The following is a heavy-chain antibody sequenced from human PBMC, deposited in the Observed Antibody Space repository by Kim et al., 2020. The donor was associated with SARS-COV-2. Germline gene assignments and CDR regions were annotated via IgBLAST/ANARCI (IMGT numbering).Heavy chain of an antibody. CDR2: SRNRGYTS. J-gene: IGHJ4*02. D-gene: IGHD1-1*01. CDR1: GFTLSDHY. CDR3: ARVHNTNWNGDYFDD. V-gene: IGHV3-72*01. Sequence: GGSLRLSCAASGFTLSDHYMDWVRQAPGKGLEWAGRSRNRGYTSQYAASVKGRFTFSRDESENSLHLQMNSLKTEDTAVYYCARVHNTNWNGDYFDDCGQGTLGTVSS.